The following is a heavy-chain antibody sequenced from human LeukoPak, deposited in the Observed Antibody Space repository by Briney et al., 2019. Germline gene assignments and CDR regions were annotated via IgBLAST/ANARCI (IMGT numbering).Heavy chain of an antibody. Sequence: GGSLRLSCAASGFTFSSYSMNWVRQAPGKGLEWVSYISSSSSTIYYADSVKGRFTISRDNAKNSLYLQMNSLRAEDTAVYYCAREGAGYYGSGSYYFFDYWGQGTLVTVSS. V-gene: IGHV3-48*01. J-gene: IGHJ4*02. CDR2: ISSSSSTI. CDR3: AREGAGYYGSGSYYFFDY. CDR1: GFTFSSYS. D-gene: IGHD3-10*01.